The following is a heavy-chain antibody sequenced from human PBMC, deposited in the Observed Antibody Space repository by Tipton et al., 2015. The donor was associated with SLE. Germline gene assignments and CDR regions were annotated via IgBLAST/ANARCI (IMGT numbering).Heavy chain of an antibody. V-gene: IGHV4-59*12. J-gene: IGHJ1*01. CDR3: ARGGVYGSELGR. CDR1: GGSTTNNY. Sequence: GLVKPSETLSLTCTVSGGSTTNNYWSWIRQPPGMGLEWIGYFYYIGSTNYNPSLKSRVAISVDTSKNQFSLKLSSVTAADTAVYYCARGGVYGSELGRWGQGTLVTVSS. CDR2: FYYIGST. D-gene: IGHD3-10*01.